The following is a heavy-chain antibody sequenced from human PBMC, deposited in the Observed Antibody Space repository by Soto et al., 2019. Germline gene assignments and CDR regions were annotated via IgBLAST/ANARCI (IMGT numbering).Heavy chain of an antibody. V-gene: IGHV3-21*01. CDR2: ISSSSSYI. CDR1: GFTFSSYS. J-gene: IGHJ3*02. Sequence: PGGSLRLSCAASGFTFSSYSMNWVRQAPGKGLEWVSSISSSSSYIYYADSVKGRFTISRDNAKNSLYLQMNSLRAEDTAVYYCASSTGDYSAFDIWGQGTMVTVSS. D-gene: IGHD4-17*01. CDR3: ASSTGDYSAFDI.